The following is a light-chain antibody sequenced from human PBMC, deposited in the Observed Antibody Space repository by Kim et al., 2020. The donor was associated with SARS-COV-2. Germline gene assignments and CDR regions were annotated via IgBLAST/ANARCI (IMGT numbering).Light chain of an antibody. CDR1: SSNIGSNT. V-gene: IGLV1-44*01. CDR3: ATWDDSLNGPV. Sequence: GQRVTMCYSGSSSNIGSNTVDWCQHLPGTAPKRLIYSNNQRPTGVPDRFSGSKSGTSASLAISGLQSEDEADYYCATWDDSLNGPVFGGGTQLTVL. J-gene: IGLJ3*02. CDR2: SNN.